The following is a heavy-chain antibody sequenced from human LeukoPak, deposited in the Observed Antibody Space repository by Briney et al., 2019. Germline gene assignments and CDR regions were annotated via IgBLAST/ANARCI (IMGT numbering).Heavy chain of an antibody. CDR3: ARAIKTRAYYYYGMDV. Sequence: ASETLSLTCTVSGDSVSNDNYHWTWIRQPPGKGLVCIGYIYYSGSANYNPSLKSRVTMSVDTSKNQFSLKLSSVTAADTAVYYCARAIKTRAYYYYGMDVWGQGTTVTVSS. V-gene: IGHV4-61*01. CDR2: IYYSGSA. J-gene: IGHJ6*02. CDR1: GDSVSNDNYH.